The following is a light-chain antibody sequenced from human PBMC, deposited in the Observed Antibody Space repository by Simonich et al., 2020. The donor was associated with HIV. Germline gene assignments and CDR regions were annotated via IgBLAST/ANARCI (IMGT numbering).Light chain of an antibody. CDR3: QQYYSTPYT. V-gene: IGKV4-1*01. CDR1: QSVLYSSSNKNY. J-gene: IGKJ2*01. Sequence: DIVMTQSPDSLAVSLGERATINCKSSQSVLYSSSNKNYLAWYQQKPGQPPTLLIYWASARQFGVPDRFSGSGSGTDFTLTISSLQAEDVALYYCQQYYSTPYTFGQGTKLEIK. CDR2: WAS.